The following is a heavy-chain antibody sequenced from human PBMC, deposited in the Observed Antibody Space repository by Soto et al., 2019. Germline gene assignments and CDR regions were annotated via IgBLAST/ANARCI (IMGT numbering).Heavy chain of an antibody. CDR2: IKSKTDGGTT. V-gene: IGHV3-15*01. Sequence: EVQLVESGGGLVKPGGSLRLSCAASGFTFSNAWMSWVRQAPGKGLEWVGRIKSKTDGGTTDYAAPVKGRFTISRDDSKNTLYLQMNSLKTEDTAVYYCTPRFLEWLSPFDYWGQGTLVTVSS. D-gene: IGHD3-3*01. CDR1: GFTFSNAW. CDR3: TPRFLEWLSPFDY. J-gene: IGHJ4*02.